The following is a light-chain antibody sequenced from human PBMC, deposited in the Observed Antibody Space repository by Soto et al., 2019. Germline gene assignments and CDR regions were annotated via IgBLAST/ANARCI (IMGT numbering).Light chain of an antibody. J-gene: IGKJ2*01. CDR1: QRIRTS. CDR2: DAS. V-gene: IGKV1-39*01. CDR3: QQSYSVPPT. Sequence: DVQMTQSPSSLSASVGDRVTITCRASQRIRTSLIWYQQKPGKAPKFLIYDASSLQSEVPSRFSGSGSGTDFTLTISNLQPEDFATYYCQQSYSVPPTFGQGTKLEI.